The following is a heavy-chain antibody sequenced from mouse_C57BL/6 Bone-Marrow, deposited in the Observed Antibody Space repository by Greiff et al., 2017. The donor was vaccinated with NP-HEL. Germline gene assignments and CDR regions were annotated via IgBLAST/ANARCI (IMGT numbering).Heavy chain of an antibody. CDR3: TSYYGYDVGGYAMDY. CDR1: GFTFSDAW. CDR2: IRNKANNHAT. V-gene: IGHV6-6*01. Sequence: EVKLEESGGGLVQPGGSMKLSCAASGFTFSDAWMDWVRQSPEKGLEWVAEIRNKANNHATYYAESVKGRFTISRDDCKSSVYLQMNSLRAEDTGIYYCTSYYGYDVGGYAMDYWGQGTSVTVSS. D-gene: IGHD2-2*01. J-gene: IGHJ4*01.